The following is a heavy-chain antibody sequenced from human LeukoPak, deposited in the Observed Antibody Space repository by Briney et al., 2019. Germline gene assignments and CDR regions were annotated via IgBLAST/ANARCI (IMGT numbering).Heavy chain of an antibody. J-gene: IGHJ4*02. CDR3: AKPYSSGWDFDYFDY. CDR1: GFTFSSYA. V-gene: IGHV3-23*01. D-gene: IGHD6-19*01. CDR2: ISGSGGST. Sequence: AGGSLRLSCAASGFTFSSYAMSWVRQAPGKGLEWVSAISGSGGSTYYADSVKGRFTISRDNSKNTLYLQMNSLRAEDTAVYYCAKPYSSGWDFDYFDYWGQGTLVTVSS.